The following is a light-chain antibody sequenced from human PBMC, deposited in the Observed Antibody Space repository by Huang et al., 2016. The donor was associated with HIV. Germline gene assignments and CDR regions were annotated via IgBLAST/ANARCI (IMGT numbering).Light chain of an antibody. J-gene: IGKJ1*01. CDR3: QQLSTYPRT. V-gene: IGKV1-9*01. CDR1: VGIGNY. CDR2: GAS. Sequence: IPLTQSPSSLSASVGDRVTITCRASVGIGNYLAWYQQKPGKSPKLLVYGASTLQNGVPSRFIGTGSGTHFTLTISSLQPEDFATYYCQQLSTYPRTFGQGTKVEIK.